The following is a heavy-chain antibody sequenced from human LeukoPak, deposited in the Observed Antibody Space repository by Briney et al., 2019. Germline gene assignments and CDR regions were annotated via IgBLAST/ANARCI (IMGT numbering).Heavy chain of an antibody. J-gene: IGHJ6*03. D-gene: IGHD3-9*01. CDR2: ISAYNGNT. CDR3: AIGYYDILTGDNYYYYYMGV. CDR1: GYTFTSYG. V-gene: IGHV1-18*01. Sequence: HRASVKVSCKASGYTFTSYGISWVRQAPGQGLEWMGWISAYNGNTNYAQKLQGRVTMTTDTSTSTAYMELRSLRSDDTAVYYCAIGYYDILTGDNYYYYYMGVWGKGTTVTISS.